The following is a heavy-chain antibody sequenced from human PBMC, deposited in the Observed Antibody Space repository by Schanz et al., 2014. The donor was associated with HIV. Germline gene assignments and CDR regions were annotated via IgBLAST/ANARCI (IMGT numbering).Heavy chain of an antibody. V-gene: IGHV3-23*01. Sequence: EEKLLESGGGLVQPGGSLRLSCAAAGFIFTDYAMSWVRQAPGKGLEWVSGISGSGDNTQYADSVKGRFTISRDNSKNTLSLQMTALRTEDTAIYYCAKPEYDSSGNSQTHFDYWGQGTLVSVSS. CDR3: AKPEYDSSGNSQTHFDY. D-gene: IGHD3-22*01. CDR2: ISGSGDNT. CDR1: GFIFTDYA. J-gene: IGHJ4*02.